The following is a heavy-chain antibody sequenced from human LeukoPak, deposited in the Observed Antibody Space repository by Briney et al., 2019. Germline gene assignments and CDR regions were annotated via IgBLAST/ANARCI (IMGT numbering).Heavy chain of an antibody. J-gene: IGHJ5*02. V-gene: IGHV1-2*04. CDR3: ARDLSSPLAGYYYGSGSTWFDP. CDR2: INPNSGGT. CDR1: GYTFTGYY. D-gene: IGHD3-10*01. Sequence: ASVKVSCKASGYTFTGYYMHWVRRAPGQGLEWMGWINPNSGGTNYAQKFQGWVTMTRETSISTAYMELSRLRSDDTAVYYCARDLSSPLAGYYYGSGSTWFDPWGQGTLVTVSS.